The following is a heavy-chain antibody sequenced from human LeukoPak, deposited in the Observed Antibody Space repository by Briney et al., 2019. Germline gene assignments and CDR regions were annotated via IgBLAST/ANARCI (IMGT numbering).Heavy chain of an antibody. CDR3: ARAHSRAHYGDYRSGAFDI. V-gene: IGHV4-61*02. D-gene: IGHD4-17*01. J-gene: IGHJ3*02. CDR2: IYTSGST. CDR1: GGSISSGSYY. Sequence: PSETLSLTCTVSGGSISSGSYYWGWIRQPAGKGLEWIGRIYTSGSTNYNPSLKGRVTISVDTSKNQFSLKLSSVTAADTAVYYCARAHSRAHYGDYRSGAFDIWGQGTMVTVSS.